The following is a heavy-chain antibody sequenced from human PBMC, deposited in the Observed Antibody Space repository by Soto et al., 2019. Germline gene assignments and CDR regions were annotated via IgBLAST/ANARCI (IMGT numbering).Heavy chain of an antibody. CDR2: INHSGST. J-gene: IGHJ5*02. Sequence: SETLSLTCAVYGGSFSGYYWSWIRQPPGKGLEWIGEINHSGSTNYNPSLKSRVTITVDTSKNQFSLKLSSVTAADTAVYYCSRNYWFDPWGQGTLVTVSS. CDR1: GGSFSGYY. V-gene: IGHV4-34*01. CDR3: SRNYWFDP. D-gene: IGHD1-7*01.